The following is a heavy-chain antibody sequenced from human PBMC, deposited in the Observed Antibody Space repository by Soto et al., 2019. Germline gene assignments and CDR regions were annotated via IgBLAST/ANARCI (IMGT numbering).Heavy chain of an antibody. V-gene: IGHV4-34*01. CDR2: INHSGST. CDR3: AREKITGLFDY. CDR1: GGSFSGYY. Sequence: SETLSLTCAVYGGSFSGYYWTWIRQPPGTGLEWIGEINHSGSTNYNPSLKSRVTISVDTSKNQFSLKLTSVTAADTAVYYCAREKITGLFDYWGKGTRVTVSS. J-gene: IGHJ4*02. D-gene: IGHD2-8*02.